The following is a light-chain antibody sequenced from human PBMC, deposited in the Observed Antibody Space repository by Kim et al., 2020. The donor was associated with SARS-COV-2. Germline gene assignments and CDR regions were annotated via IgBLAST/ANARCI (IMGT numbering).Light chain of an antibody. Sequence: ASVMLTCTLSSGHSSFPITWHQQQPQKGPRYLMKVKSDGSHSKGDAIPDRFSGSSSGAERYLIISSLQSEDEADYYCQTWGSGTWVFGGWTQLTVL. CDR3: QTWGSGTWV. J-gene: IGLJ3*02. CDR1: SGHSSFP. CDR2: VKSDGSH. V-gene: IGLV4-69*02.